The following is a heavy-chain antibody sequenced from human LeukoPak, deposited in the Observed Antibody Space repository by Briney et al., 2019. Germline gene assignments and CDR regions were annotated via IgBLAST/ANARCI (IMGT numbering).Heavy chain of an antibody. CDR3: ARLWLGERPPDV. V-gene: IGHV4-34*01. D-gene: IGHD3-10*01. CDR1: GGSFSGYY. CDR2: INHSGST. J-gene: IGHJ6*02. Sequence: PSETPSLTCAVYGGSFSGYYWSWIRQPPGKGLEWIGEINHSGSTNYNPSLKSRVTISVDTSKNQFSLKLSSVTAADTAVYYCARLWLGERPPDVWGQGTTVIVSS.